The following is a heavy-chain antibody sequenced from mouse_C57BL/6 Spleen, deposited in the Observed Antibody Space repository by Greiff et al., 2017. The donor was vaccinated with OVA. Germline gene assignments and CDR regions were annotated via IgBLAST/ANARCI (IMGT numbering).Heavy chain of an antibody. CDR1: GYTFTDYY. Sequence: VQLQQSGPELVKPGASVKISCKASGYTFTDYYMNWVKQSHGKSLEWIGDINPNNGGTSYNQKFKGKATLTVDKSSSTAYMELRSLTSEDSAVYYCARGGNYYGSPSMDYWGQGTSVTVSS. CDR2: INPNNGGT. J-gene: IGHJ4*01. CDR3: ARGGNYYGSPSMDY. V-gene: IGHV1-26*01. D-gene: IGHD1-1*01.